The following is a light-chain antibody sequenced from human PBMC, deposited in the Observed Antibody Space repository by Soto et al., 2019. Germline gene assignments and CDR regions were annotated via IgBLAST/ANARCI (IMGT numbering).Light chain of an antibody. CDR3: QHYNNYPYT. V-gene: IGKV1-5*03. CDR1: QSISTW. J-gene: IGKJ2*01. CDR2: KAS. Sequence: DIQMTQSPSTLSASVGDRVTITCRVSQSISTWLAWYQQKPGKAPKLLIYKASSLESGLPSRFSGSGSGTEFTLTISSLQPDDFATYYCQHYNNYPYTFGQGTKLEI.